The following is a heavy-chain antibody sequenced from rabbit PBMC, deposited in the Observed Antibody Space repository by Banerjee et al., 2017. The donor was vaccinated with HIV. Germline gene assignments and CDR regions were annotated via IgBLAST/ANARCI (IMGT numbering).Heavy chain of an antibody. J-gene: IGHJ4*01. CDR3: ASWGYGYSGYAYATDF. CDR1: GFDFSSNA. CDR2: IYAGSSGST. V-gene: IGHV1S45*01. Sequence: QEQLVESGGGLVQPEGSLTLTCKASGFDFSSNAMCWVRQAPGKGLEWIACIYAGSSGSTYYANWARGRFTISKVSSTTVDLKMTSLTAADTATYFCASWGYGYSGYAYATDFWGPGTLVTVS. D-gene: IGHD6-1*01.